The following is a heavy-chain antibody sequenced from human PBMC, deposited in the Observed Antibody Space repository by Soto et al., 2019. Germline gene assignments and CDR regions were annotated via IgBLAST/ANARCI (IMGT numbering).Heavy chain of an antibody. J-gene: IGHJ4*02. CDR3: AKDKGTAAAGLFDY. CDR2: ISWNSGSI. V-gene: IGHV3-9*01. Sequence: PGGSLRLSCAASGFTFDDYAMHWVRQAPGKGLEWVSGISWNSGSIGYADSVKGRFTISRDNAKNSLYLQMNSLRAEDTALYYCAKDKGTAAAGLFDYWGQGTLVTVSS. CDR1: GFTFDDYA. D-gene: IGHD6-13*01.